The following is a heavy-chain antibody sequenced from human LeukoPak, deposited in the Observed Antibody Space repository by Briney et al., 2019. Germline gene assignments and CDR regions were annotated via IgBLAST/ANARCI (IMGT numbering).Heavy chain of an antibody. CDR1: GGTFSSYA. V-gene: IGHV1-69*05. Sequence: SVKVSCKASGGTFSSYAISWVRQAPGQGLEWMGGIIPIFGTANYAQKFQGRVPITTDGSTSTAYMELSSLSSEDTAVYYCEYSCGAVDYWGQGTLVTVSS. J-gene: IGHJ4*02. D-gene: IGHD5-18*01. CDR3: EYSCGAVDY. CDR2: IIPIFGTA.